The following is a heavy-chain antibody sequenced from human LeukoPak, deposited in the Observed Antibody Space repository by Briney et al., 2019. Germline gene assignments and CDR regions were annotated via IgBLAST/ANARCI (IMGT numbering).Heavy chain of an antibody. Sequence: SETLSLTCAVYVGSFSGYYWSWIRQPPWKGLEWIGEINHSGSTNYNPSLKSRVTISVDTSKNQFSLKLSSVTAADTAVYYCARGRRNWFDPWGQGTLVTVSS. CDR3: ARGRRNWFDP. V-gene: IGHV4-34*01. CDR2: INHSGST. J-gene: IGHJ5*02. CDR1: VGSFSGYY.